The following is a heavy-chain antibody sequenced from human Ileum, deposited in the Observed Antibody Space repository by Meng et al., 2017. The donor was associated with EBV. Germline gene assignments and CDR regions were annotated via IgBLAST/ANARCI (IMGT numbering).Heavy chain of an antibody. CDR2: LSGSSGYT. Sequence: QWVGAGGGLVKPGGSRRLSCAASGFTLSSKTMCWVRQAPGKGLEWVSTLSGSSGYTYYADSVKGRFTISRDNSKNTLYLQMNSLKAEDTAVYYCAKKESSGYQPYDYWGQGTLVTVSS. V-gene: IGHV3-23*04. CDR1: GFTLSSKT. CDR3: AKKESSGYQPYDY. D-gene: IGHD2-2*01. J-gene: IGHJ4*02.